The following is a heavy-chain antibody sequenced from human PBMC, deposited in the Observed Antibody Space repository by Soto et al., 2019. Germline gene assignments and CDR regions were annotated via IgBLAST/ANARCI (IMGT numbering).Heavy chain of an antibody. V-gene: IGHV1-3*01. CDR3: AGELGYCSGGSCSLFDP. J-gene: IGHJ5*02. CDR2: INAGNGNT. CDR1: GYTFTSYA. Sequence: ASVKVSCKASGYTFTSYAMHWVRQAPGQRLEWMGWINAGNGNTKYSQKFQGRVTITRDTSASTAYMELSSLRSEDTAVYYCAGELGYCSGGSCSLFDPWGQGTLVTVSS. D-gene: IGHD2-15*01.